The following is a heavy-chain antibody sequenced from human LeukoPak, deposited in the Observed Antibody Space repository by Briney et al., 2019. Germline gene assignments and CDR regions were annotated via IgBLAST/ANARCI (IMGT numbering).Heavy chain of an antibody. CDR2: FDPEDGET. D-gene: IGHD3-16*02. CDR1: GYTLTELS. Sequence: RASVKVSCKVSGYTLTELSMHWVRQAPGKGLEWMGGFDPEDGETIYAQKFQGRVTMTEDTSTDTAYMELSSLRSEDTAVYYCKMTTFGGVIVGWGQGTLVTVSS. V-gene: IGHV1-24*01. J-gene: IGHJ4*02. CDR3: KMTTFGGVIVG.